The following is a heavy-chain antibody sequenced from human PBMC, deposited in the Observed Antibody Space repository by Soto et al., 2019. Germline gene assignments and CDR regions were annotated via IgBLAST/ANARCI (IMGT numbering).Heavy chain of an antibody. CDR3: ANSPTFGMARGVRFDY. CDR1: GFTFSSYA. Sequence: PGGSLRLSCAASGFTFSSYAMSWVRQAPGKGLEWVSDVSDGGRSTYYADSGKGRFTISRDKSKNTLYLQMNSLRAEDTAVYYFANSPTFGMARGVRFDYWGQGTLVTVSS. V-gene: IGHV3-23*01. D-gene: IGHD3-10*01. CDR2: VSDGGRST. J-gene: IGHJ4*02.